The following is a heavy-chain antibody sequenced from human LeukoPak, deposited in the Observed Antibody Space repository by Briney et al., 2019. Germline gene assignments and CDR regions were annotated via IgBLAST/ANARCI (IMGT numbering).Heavy chain of an antibody. CDR2: FDPEDGET. CDR1: GYTLTELS. Sequence: GASVKVSCKVSGYTLTELSMHWVRQAPGKGLEWMGSFDPEDGETIYAQKFQGRVTMTEDTSTDTAYMELSSLRSEDTAVYYCATTVKSGPDCSGGSCYFDYWGQGTLVTVSS. V-gene: IGHV1-24*01. D-gene: IGHD2-15*01. CDR3: ATTVKSGPDCSGGSCYFDY. J-gene: IGHJ4*02.